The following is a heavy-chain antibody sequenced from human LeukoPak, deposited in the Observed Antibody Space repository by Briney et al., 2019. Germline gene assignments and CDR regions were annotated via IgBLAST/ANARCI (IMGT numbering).Heavy chain of an antibody. CDR3: ARGSPGHDS. CDR2: IKQDGREK. CDR1: GFTLSSYW. J-gene: IGHJ5*01. V-gene: IGHV3-7*04. D-gene: IGHD2-15*01. Sequence: GGSLRLSCAVSGFTLSSYWMSWVRQAPGKGPEWVANIKQDGREKYYVDSVKGRFTISRDNAKNSLYLQMNSLRVEDTAVYYCARGSPGHDSWGQGTLVTVSS.